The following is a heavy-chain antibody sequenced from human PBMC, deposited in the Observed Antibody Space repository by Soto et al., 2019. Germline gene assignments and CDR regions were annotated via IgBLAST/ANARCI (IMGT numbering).Heavy chain of an antibody. V-gene: IGHV2-5*02. D-gene: IGHD3-10*01. CDR2: INWDDDK. J-gene: IGHJ6*02. Sequence: QITLKESGPTLVKPTQTLTLTCTFSGFSLSTRGVGVGWIRQPPGKALEWLALINWDDDKRYSPSLKSRLTTTKDNSKNPVVLTMTNMDPVDTATYYCAHPSGGYGSGTYSPYAMDVWGQGTTVTVSS. CDR3: AHPSGGYGSGTYSPYAMDV. CDR1: GFSLSTRGVG.